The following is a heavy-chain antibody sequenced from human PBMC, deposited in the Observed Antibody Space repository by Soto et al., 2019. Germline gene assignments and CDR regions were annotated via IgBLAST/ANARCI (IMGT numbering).Heavy chain of an antibody. J-gene: IGHJ3*02. CDR3: ARGLGMYYDFGGAFDI. CDR2: ISAYNGNT. V-gene: IGHV1-18*04. D-gene: IGHD3-3*01. Sequence: GASVKVSFKASGYTLTSYGVSWGRKAPGQGLEWMGWISAYNGNTNYAQKLQGRVTMTTDTSTSTAYMELRSLRSDDTAVYYCARGLGMYYDFGGAFDIWGQGTMVTVPS. CDR1: GYTLTSYG.